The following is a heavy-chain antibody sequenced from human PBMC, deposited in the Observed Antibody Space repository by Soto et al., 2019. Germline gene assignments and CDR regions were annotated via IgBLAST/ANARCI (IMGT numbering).Heavy chain of an antibody. Sequence: SETLSLTCTVSGGSISSSSYYWGWIRQPPGKGLEWIGSIYYSGSTYYNPSLKSRVTISVDTSKNQFSLKLSSVTAADTAVYYCARGHGIAVAGIFLPFDGMDVWGQGTTVTVSS. CDR3: ARGHGIAVAGIFLPFDGMDV. CDR1: GGSISSSSYY. D-gene: IGHD6-19*01. V-gene: IGHV4-39*01. J-gene: IGHJ6*02. CDR2: IYYSGST.